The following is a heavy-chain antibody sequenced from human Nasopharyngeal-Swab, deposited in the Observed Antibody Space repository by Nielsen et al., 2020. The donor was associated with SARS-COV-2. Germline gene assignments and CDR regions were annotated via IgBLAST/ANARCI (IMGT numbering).Heavy chain of an antibody. CDR3: AGDGATVTSGGLDY. CDR2: ISSSGSAI. Sequence: GESLKISCAASGFTFSSYEMNWVRQAPGKGLEWVSYISSSGSAIYYADSVKGRFTISRDNAKNSLYLQMNSLRAEDTAVYYCAGDGATVTSGGLDYWARGTLVTVSS. V-gene: IGHV3-48*03. J-gene: IGHJ4*02. D-gene: IGHD4-17*01. CDR1: GFTFSSYE.